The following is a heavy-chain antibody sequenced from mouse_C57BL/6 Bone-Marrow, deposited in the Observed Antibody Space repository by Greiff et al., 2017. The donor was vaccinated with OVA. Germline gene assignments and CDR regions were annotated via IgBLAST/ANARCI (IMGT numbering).Heavy chain of an antibody. Sequence: QVHVKQSGAELVRPGASVKLSCKASGYTFTDYYISWVKQRPGQGLEWIARIYPGSGNIYYNEKFKGKATLTAEKSSSTAYMQLSSLTSDDSAVYFGARSERLRDYFGYWGQGTTLTVSS. CDR1: GYTFTDYY. V-gene: IGHV1-76*01. CDR3: ARSERLRDYFGY. J-gene: IGHJ2*01. D-gene: IGHD2-2*01. CDR2: IYPGSGNI.